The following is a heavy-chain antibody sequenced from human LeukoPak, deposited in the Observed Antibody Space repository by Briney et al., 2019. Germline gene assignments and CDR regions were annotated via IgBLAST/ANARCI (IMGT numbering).Heavy chain of an antibody. CDR3: ARVRGYCSGATCYDIIDY. CDR2: ISYSGNS. Sequence: SETLSLTCTVSGGSISSGDYYWSWIRQPPGKGLEWIGHISYSGNSYYNPSLKSRLTISIDTSKNQFFPRLNSVTAADTAVYYCARVRGYCSGATCYDIIDYWGQGTLVTVSS. CDR1: GGSISSGDYY. J-gene: IGHJ4*02. V-gene: IGHV4-30-4*01. D-gene: IGHD2-15*01.